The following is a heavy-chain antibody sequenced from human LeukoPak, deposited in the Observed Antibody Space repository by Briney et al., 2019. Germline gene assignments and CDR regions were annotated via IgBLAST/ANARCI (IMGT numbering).Heavy chain of an antibody. Sequence: KPGGSLRLSCAASGFTFSDYYMTWIRQAPGKGLEWVGRIKSKTDGGTTDYAAPVKGRFTISRDDSKNTLYLQMNSLKTEDTAAYYCTTATGSYTSIDYWGQGTLVTVSS. CDR2: IKSKTDGGTT. D-gene: IGHD3-10*01. CDR3: TTATGSYTSIDY. J-gene: IGHJ4*02. CDR1: GFTFSDYY. V-gene: IGHV3-15*01.